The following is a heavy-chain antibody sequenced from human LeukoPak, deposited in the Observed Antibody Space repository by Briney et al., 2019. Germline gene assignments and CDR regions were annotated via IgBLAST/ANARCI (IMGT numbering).Heavy chain of an antibody. CDR3: ARTVSYYYGMDV. Sequence: GGSLRLSCAASGFTFSSYSMNWVRQAPGKGLEWVAVISYDGSNKYYADSVKGRFTISRDNSKNTLYLQMNSLRAEDTAVYYCARTVSYYYGMDVWGQGTTVTVSS. J-gene: IGHJ6*02. CDR1: GFTFSSYS. V-gene: IGHV3-30*03. CDR2: ISYDGSNK.